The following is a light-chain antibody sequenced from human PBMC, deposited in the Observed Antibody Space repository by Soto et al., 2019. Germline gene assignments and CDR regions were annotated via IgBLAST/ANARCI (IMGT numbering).Light chain of an antibody. J-gene: IGLJ2*01. CDR3: FSYSTSRARI. V-gene: IGLV2-14*01. CDR1: RSDVGGYNY. CDR2: DVS. Sequence: QSALTQPASVSGSPGQSITISCTGTRSDVGGYNYVSWYKQRPGKAPKLVIYDVSHRPSGVSNRFFGSKSGNTASLIISGLHAEDEADYYCFSYSTSRARIFGGGTKLTVL.